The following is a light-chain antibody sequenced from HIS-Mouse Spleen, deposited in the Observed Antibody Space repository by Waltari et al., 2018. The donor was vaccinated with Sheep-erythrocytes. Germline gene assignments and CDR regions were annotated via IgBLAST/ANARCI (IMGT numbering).Light chain of an antibody. CDR2: DVS. V-gene: IGLV2-11*01. CDR3: CSYAGSYNHV. CDR1: SSDVGGYNY. J-gene: IGLJ1*01. Sequence: QSALTQPRSVSGSPGQSVTISCTGTSSDVGGYNYVSWYQHHPGKAPKLMIYDVSKLPSGVPDRFSGSKSGNTASLTISGLQAEDEADYYCCSYAGSYNHVFATGTKVTVL.